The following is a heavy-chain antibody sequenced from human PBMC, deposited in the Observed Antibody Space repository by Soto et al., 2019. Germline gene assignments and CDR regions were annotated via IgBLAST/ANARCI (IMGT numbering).Heavy chain of an antibody. Sequence: QVQLQQWGAGLLKPSETLSLTCAVYGGSFSGYYWSWIRQPPGKGLEWIGEINHSGSTNYNPSLKSRVTISVDTSKNQFSLKLSSVTAADTAVYYCARAPNSSGWYRSWGQGTLVTVSS. D-gene: IGHD6-19*01. CDR1: GGSFSGYY. CDR2: INHSGST. CDR3: ARAPNSSGWYRS. V-gene: IGHV4-34*01. J-gene: IGHJ5*02.